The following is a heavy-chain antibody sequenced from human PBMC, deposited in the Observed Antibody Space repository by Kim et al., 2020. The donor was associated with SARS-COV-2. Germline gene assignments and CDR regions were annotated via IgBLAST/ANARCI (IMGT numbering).Heavy chain of an antibody. Sequence: DSRTGRFTISRDNAQNTLYLQMNSLRTEDTAVYYCASDARCSGGSCSFDYWGQGTLVTVSS. J-gene: IGHJ4*02. CDR3: ASDARCSGGSCSFDY. V-gene: IGHV3-74*01. D-gene: IGHD2-15*01.